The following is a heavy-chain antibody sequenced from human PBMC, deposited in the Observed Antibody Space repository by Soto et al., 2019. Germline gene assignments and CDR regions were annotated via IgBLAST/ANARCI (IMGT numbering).Heavy chain of an antibody. CDR3: AHFDCFIDY. J-gene: IGHJ4*02. CDR2: ISGSGAST. V-gene: IGHV3-23*01. CDR1: GFTFSSYV. D-gene: IGHD3-9*01. Sequence: GGSLRLSCAASGFTFSSYVMSWVRQAPGKGLEWVSAISGSGASTYYADSVKGRFTISRDNSKNTLYLQMNSLRAEDTAVYYCAHFDCFIDYWGQGTLVTVSS.